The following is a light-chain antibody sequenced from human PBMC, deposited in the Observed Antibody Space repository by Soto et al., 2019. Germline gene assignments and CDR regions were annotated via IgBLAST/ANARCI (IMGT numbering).Light chain of an antibody. V-gene: IGLV4-69*01. CDR1: SGHSSSP. J-gene: IGLJ2*01. Sequence: QLVLAQSPSASASLGASVKLTCTLTSGHSSSPIAWHQQQPEKDPRYLMKLNSDGSHTKGDGIPDRFSGSSSGAERYLTISSLQSEDEADYYCQTWGTGPVVFGGGTKLTVL. CDR2: LNSDGSH. CDR3: QTWGTGPVV.